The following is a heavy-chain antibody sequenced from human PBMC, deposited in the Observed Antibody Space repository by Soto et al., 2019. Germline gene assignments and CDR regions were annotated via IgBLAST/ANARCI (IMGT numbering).Heavy chain of an antibody. CDR2: IVPMFGKA. J-gene: IGHJ4*02. CDR1: GGTFSRYA. V-gene: IGHV1-69*01. Sequence: QIPLLQSGAELKKPGSSVKVSCKASGGTFSRYALNWVRQAPGQGPEWMGGIVPMFGKANYAQKFQGRVTITADESTSTAYMELSSLRSEDTAMYYCARGLDYDSSAFYFFFWGQGTLVTVSS. D-gene: IGHD3-22*01. CDR3: ARGLDYDSSAFYFFF.